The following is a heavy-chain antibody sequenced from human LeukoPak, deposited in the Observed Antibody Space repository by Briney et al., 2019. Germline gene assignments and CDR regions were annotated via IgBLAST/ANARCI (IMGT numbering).Heavy chain of an antibody. CDR3: ARDYYGSGYYYYYMDV. V-gene: IGHV4-61*02. CDR2: IYTSGST. CDR1: GGSISSGSYY. J-gene: IGHJ6*03. Sequence: SETLSLTCTVSGGSISSGSYYWSWIRQAAGKGLEWIGRIYTSGSTNYNPSLKSRVTISIDTSKNQFSLRLSSVTAADTAVYYCARDYYGSGYYYYYMDVWGKGTTVTTSS. D-gene: IGHD3-10*01.